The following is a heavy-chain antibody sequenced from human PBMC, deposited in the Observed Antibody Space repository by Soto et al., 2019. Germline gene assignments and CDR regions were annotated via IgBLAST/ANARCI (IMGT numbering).Heavy chain of an antibody. V-gene: IGHV4-34*01. CDR1: GGSFSGYY. Sequence: SETLSLTCAVYGGSFSGYYWSWIRQPPGKGLEWIGEINHSGSTNYNPSLKSRVTISVDTSKNQFSLKLSSVTAADTAVYYCARGLGGYYYWFDPWGQGTLVTVSS. J-gene: IGHJ5*02. CDR3: ARGLGGYYYWFDP. CDR2: INHSGST. D-gene: IGHD3-22*01.